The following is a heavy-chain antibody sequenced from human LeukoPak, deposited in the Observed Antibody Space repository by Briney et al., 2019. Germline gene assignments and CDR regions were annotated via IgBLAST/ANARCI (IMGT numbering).Heavy chain of an antibody. J-gene: IGHJ4*02. D-gene: IGHD3-10*01. Sequence: PSETLSLTCTVSGGSVSSGSYYWSWIRQPPGQGLEWIGYIYYSGSTNYNPSLKSRVTISVDTSKNQFSLKLSSVTAADTAVYYCAAHYYGSGSYYIFDYWGQGTLVTVSS. CDR2: IYYSGST. CDR1: GGSVSSGSYY. V-gene: IGHV4-61*01. CDR3: AAHYYGSGSYYIFDY.